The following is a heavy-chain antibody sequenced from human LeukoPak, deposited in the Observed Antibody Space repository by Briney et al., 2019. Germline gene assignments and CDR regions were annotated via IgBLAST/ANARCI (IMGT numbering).Heavy chain of an antibody. CDR2: INTDGRST. CDR1: GFTFSSYW. CDR3: ARARPSMWIDY. V-gene: IGHV3-74*01. D-gene: IGHD5-12*01. J-gene: IGHJ4*02. Sequence: GGSLRLSCGASGFTFSSYWMHWVRQAPGKGLVWVSGINTDGRSTTYADSVKGRFTISRDNSKNTLYLQMNSLRPEDTAVYYCARARPSMWIDYWGQGTLVTVSS.